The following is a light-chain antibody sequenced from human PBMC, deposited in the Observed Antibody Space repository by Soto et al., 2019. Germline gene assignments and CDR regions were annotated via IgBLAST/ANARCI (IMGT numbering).Light chain of an antibody. Sequence: GARVTITCRASRDLSGWLAWYQQKPGKAPKLLISAASSLQSGVPSRFSGSGSGTDFTLTIRSLQPEDFATYYCQQPISFPITFGQGTRLEI. CDR3: QQPISFPIT. J-gene: IGKJ5*01. CDR1: RDLSGW. V-gene: IGKV1D-12*01. CDR2: AAS.